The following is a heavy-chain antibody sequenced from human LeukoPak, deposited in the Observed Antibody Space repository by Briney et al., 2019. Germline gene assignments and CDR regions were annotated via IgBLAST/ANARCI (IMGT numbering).Heavy chain of an antibody. Sequence: PGGSLRLSCAASGFTFSSDRMNWVRQAPGKGLEWVSSISSSSSYRYYADSVKGRFTISRDNAKKSLYLQMNSLRAEDTAVYYCARALEAAAGTYNDAFDIWGQGTMVTVSS. CDR2: ISSSSSYR. CDR3: ARALEAAAGTYNDAFDI. CDR1: GFTFSSDR. J-gene: IGHJ3*02. D-gene: IGHD6-13*01. V-gene: IGHV3-21*01.